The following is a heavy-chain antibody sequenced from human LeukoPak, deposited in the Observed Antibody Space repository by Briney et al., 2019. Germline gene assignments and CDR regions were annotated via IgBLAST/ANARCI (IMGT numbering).Heavy chain of an antibody. Sequence: GGSLRLSCAASGFTFSSYAMHWVRQAPGKGLEWVAVISYDGSNKYYADSVKGRFTISRDNSKNTLYLQMNSLRAEDTAVYYLARDLGGFEYFDWLLPDWGQGTLVTVFS. J-gene: IGHJ4*02. D-gene: IGHD3-9*01. V-gene: IGHV3-30-3*01. CDR1: GFTFSSYA. CDR2: ISYDGSNK. CDR3: ARDLGGFEYFDWLLPD.